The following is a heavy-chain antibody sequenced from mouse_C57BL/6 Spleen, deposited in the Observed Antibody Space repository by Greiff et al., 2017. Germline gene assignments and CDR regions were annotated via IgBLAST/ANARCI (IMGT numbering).Heavy chain of an antibody. D-gene: IGHD1-1*01. CDR1: GYTFTTYP. J-gene: IGHJ1*03. V-gene: IGHV1-47*01. Sequence: QVQLQQSGAELVKPGASVKLSCKASGYTFTTYPMEWMQQPHGKSLEWIGNFHPYNDDTKYNDKFKGKATLTVDKSSITVYLELSRLTSDDSSVYDCARIYYYGSSWDFDVWGTGATVTVSS. CDR3: ARIYYYGSSWDFDV. CDR2: FHPYNDDT.